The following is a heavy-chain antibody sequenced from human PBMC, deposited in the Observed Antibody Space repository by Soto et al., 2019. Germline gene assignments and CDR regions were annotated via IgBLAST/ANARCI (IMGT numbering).Heavy chain of an antibody. V-gene: IGHV6-1*01. Sequence: SQTLSLTCAISGDSVSSNSAAWNWIRQSPSRGLEWLGRTYYRSKWYNDYAVSVKSRITINPDTSKNQFSLQLNSVTPEDTAVYYCAGDRIEMATITLYYYYGMDVWGQGTTVTVSS. J-gene: IGHJ6*02. D-gene: IGHD5-12*01. CDR3: AGDRIEMATITLYYYYGMDV. CDR1: GDSVSSNSAA. CDR2: TYYRSKWYN.